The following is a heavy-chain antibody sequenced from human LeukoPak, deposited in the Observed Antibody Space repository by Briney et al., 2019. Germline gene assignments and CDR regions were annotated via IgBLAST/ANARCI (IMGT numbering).Heavy chain of an antibody. V-gene: IGHV4-38-2*02. CDR3: ARGIAVAGKN. D-gene: IGHD6-19*01. CDR2: IYHSGST. J-gene: IGHJ4*02. Sequence: SETLSLTCTVSGYSISSGYYWGWIRQPPGKGLEWIGSIYHSGSTNYNPSLKSRVTISVDTSKNQFSLKLSSVTAADTAVYYCARGIAVAGKNWGQGTLVTVSS. CDR1: GYSISSGYY.